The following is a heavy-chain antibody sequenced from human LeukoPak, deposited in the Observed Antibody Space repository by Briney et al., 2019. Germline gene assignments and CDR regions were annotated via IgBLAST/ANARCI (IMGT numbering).Heavy chain of an antibody. Sequence: ASVKVSCKASGYTFTSYYMHWVRQAPGQGLEWMGIINPSGGSTSYAQKFQGRVTMTGDMSTSTVYMELSSLRSEDTAVYYCARDSCSSTSCPKDLDAFDIWGQGTMVTVSS. CDR3: ARDSCSSTSCPKDLDAFDI. J-gene: IGHJ3*02. CDR2: INPSGGST. CDR1: GYTFTSYY. V-gene: IGHV1-46*01. D-gene: IGHD2-2*01.